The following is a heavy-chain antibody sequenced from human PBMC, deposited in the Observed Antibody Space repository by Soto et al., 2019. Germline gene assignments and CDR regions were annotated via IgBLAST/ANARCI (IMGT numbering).Heavy chain of an antibody. CDR2: IKQDGSEK. D-gene: IGHD6-13*01. V-gene: IGHV3-7*02. CDR3: ATHPYSSGWYC. Sequence: GGSLRLSCTASGFTFKNCGMIWVRQAPGKGLEWVANIKQDGSEKYYVDSVKGRFTISRDNAKNSLYLQMNSLRAEDTAVYYCATHPYSSGWYCWGQGTLVTVS. CDR1: GFTFKNCG. J-gene: IGHJ4*02.